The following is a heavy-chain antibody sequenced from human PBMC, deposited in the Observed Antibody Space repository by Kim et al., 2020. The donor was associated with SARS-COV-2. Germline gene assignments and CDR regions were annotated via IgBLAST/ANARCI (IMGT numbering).Heavy chain of an antibody. V-gene: IGHV5-51*01. Sequence: GESLKISCHASGYNFNTSWIGWVRQVSGRGLEWMGIIYPGDSDTRYSPTFQGQVTISAARSVSSTYLQWNNLKASDSGIYYCARRLLGPYNTAYSFDLWGQGTLVSVSS. CDR1: GYNFNTSW. D-gene: IGHD3-9*01. J-gene: IGHJ4*02. CDR3: ARRLLGPYNTAYSFDL. CDR2: IYPGDSDT.